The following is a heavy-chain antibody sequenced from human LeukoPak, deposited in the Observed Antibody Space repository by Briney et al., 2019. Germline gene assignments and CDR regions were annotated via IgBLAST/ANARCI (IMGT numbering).Heavy chain of an antibody. Sequence: GGSLRLSCAASGFSFSRSYMNWVRQAPGKGLEWVSSISSSSSYIYYADSMKGRFTISRDNAKNSLYLQMNSLRAEDTAVYYCAKSAGYSSSEGFDYWGQGTLVTVSS. CDR3: AKSAGYSSSEGFDY. D-gene: IGHD6-13*01. V-gene: IGHV3-21*01. CDR2: ISSSSSYI. J-gene: IGHJ4*02. CDR1: GFSFSRSY.